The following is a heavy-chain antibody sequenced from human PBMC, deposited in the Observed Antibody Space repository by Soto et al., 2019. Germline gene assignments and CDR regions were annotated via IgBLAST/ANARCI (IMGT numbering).Heavy chain of an antibody. V-gene: IGHV1-69*13. Sequence: SVKVSCKASEGTFSSYAISWVRQAPGQGLEWMGGIIPIFGTANYAQKFQGRVTITADESTSTSYMELSSLRSEYTAVYYCASARAGPQYFDYWGQGTLVTVS. CDR1: EGTFSSYA. CDR3: ASARAGPQYFDY. J-gene: IGHJ4*02. D-gene: IGHD4-4*01. CDR2: IIPIFGTA.